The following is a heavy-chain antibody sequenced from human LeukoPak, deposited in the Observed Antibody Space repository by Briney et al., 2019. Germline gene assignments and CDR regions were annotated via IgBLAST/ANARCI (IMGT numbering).Heavy chain of an antibody. D-gene: IGHD6-19*01. V-gene: IGHV3-33*01. CDR2: IWYDGSNK. Sequence: PGRSLRLSCAASGFTFSSYGMHWVRQAPGKGLEWVAVIWYDGSNKYYADSVKGRFTISRDNSKNTLYLQMNSLRAEDTAVYYCARWRYSSGWSPGLLLAFDIWGQGTMVTVSS. J-gene: IGHJ3*02. CDR1: GFTFSSYG. CDR3: ARWRYSSGWSPGLLLAFDI.